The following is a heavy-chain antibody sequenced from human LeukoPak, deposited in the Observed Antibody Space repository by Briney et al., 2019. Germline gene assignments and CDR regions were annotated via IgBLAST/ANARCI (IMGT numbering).Heavy chain of an antibody. V-gene: IGHV4-59*08. D-gene: IGHD2-2*01. Sequence: PSETLSLTCVAFGASVNEYYWSWIRQPSGKALEWDGYIYNGVTTSYNPALRSRVTISADKSTNQFSLRLTSMTAADTAMYYCVQSTGWPGLDFWGQGALVTVSS. CDR1: GASVNEYY. J-gene: IGHJ4*02. CDR2: IYNGVTT. CDR3: VQSTGWPGLDF.